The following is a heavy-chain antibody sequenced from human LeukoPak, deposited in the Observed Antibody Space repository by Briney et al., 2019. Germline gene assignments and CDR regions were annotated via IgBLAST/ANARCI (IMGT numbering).Heavy chain of an antibody. Sequence: GASVKVSCKASGGAFSSYAISWVRQAPGQGLEWMGVIIPIFGTANYAQKFQGRVTSTADESTSTAYMELSSLRSEDTAVYYCARVELLHVYFDYWGQGTLVTVSS. V-gene: IGHV1-69*13. D-gene: IGHD1-26*01. CDR2: IIPIFGTA. J-gene: IGHJ4*02. CDR3: ARVELLHVYFDY. CDR1: GGAFSSYA.